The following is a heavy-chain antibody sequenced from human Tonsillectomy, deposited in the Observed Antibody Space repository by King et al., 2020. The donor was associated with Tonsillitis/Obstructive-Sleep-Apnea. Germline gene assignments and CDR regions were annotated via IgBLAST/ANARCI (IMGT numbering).Heavy chain of an antibody. V-gene: IGHV4-31*11. CDR2: IYHRGYT. CDR3: ARVIAARPIMYYMDG. D-gene: IGHD6-6*01. Sequence: QLQESGPGLVKTSQTLSLTCAVSGSSVSSDGYYWTWLRHHPGKGLEWIGYIYHRGYTQFNPSLESRVAISVDTSKNLFSLSLNSVTAADTAVYYCARVIAARPIMYYMDGGGKGTTVTVS. CDR1: GSSVSSDGYY. J-gene: IGHJ6*03.